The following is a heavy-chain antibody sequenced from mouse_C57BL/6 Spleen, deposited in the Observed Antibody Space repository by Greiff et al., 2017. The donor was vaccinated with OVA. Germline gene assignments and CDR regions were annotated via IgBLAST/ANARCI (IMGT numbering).Heavy chain of an antibody. D-gene: IGHD1-1*01. CDR1: GYTFTSSW. CDR2: IHPNSGST. J-gene: IGHJ1*03. Sequence: QVQLQQPGAELVKPGASVKLSCKASGYTFTSSWMHWVKQRPGQGLEWIGMIHPNSGSTNYTEKLKSKATLTVDKSSSTAYMQLSSLTSEDSAVYYCARSTTVVATDVWGTGTTVTVSS. V-gene: IGHV1-64*01. CDR3: ARSTTVVATDV.